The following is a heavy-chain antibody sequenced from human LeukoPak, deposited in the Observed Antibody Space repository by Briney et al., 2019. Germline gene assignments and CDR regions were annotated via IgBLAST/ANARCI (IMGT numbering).Heavy chain of an antibody. D-gene: IGHD3-22*01. CDR1: GGSISSSSHY. Sequence: SETLSLTCTVSGGSISSSSHYWGWIRQPPGKGLEWIGSIYYSGSTYYNPSLKSRVTISVDTSKNQFSLKLSSVTAADTAVYYCARDRTTMIVSNFDYWGQGTLVTVSS. J-gene: IGHJ4*02. CDR3: ARDRTTMIVSNFDY. CDR2: IYYSGST. V-gene: IGHV4-39*07.